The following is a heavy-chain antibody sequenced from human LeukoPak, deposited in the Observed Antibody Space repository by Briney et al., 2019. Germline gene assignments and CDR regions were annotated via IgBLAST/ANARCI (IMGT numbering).Heavy chain of an antibody. D-gene: IGHD3-3*01. CDR3: ARERIDDFWSGYNDAFDI. CDR1: GYTFTGYY. CDR2: INPSGGST. V-gene: IGHV1-46*01. Sequence: ASVKVSCKASGYTFTGYYMHWVRQAPGQGLEWMGIINPSGGSTSYAQKFQGRVTMTRDMSTSTVYMELSSLRSEDTAVYYCARERIDDFWSGYNDAFDIWGQGTMVTVSS. J-gene: IGHJ3*02.